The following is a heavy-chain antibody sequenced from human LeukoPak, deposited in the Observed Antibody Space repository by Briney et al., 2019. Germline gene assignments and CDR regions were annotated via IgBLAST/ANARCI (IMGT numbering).Heavy chain of an antibody. CDR1: GFTFSNAW. CDR3: TTSEQWLVQDY. CDR2: IKSKTDGGTT. Sequence: GGSLRLSCAASGFTFSNAWMSWVRQAPGKRLEWVGRIKSKTDGGTTDYAAPVKGRFTISRDDSKNTLYLQMNSLKTEDTAVYYCTTSEQWLVQDYWGQGTQVTVSS. D-gene: IGHD6-19*01. J-gene: IGHJ4*02. V-gene: IGHV3-15*01.